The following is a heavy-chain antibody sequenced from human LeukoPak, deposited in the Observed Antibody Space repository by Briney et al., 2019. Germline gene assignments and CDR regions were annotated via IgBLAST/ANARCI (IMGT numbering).Heavy chain of an antibody. V-gene: IGHV3-30*04. Sequence: GGSLRLSCAASGFTFSSYAMHWVRQAPGKGLEWVAVISYDGSNKYYADSVKGRFTISRDNSKNTLYLQMNSLRAEDTAVYYCAKDNGVRRNPFDYWGQGTLVTVSS. J-gene: IGHJ4*02. CDR3: AKDNGVRRNPFDY. D-gene: IGHD2-8*01. CDR2: ISYDGSNK. CDR1: GFTFSSYA.